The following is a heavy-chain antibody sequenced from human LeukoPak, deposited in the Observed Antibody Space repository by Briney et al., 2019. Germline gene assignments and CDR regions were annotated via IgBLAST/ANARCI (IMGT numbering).Heavy chain of an antibody. CDR1: GGSIINYY. Sequence: SETLSLTCTVSGGSIINYYWSWIRQSAGTGLEWVGRIYVTGSTIYNPSLQSRLSMSVDTSKNQFSLRLTSVTAADTAVYFCARLKYYDSTGYNPGYYMDVWGKGIAVTASS. D-gene: IGHD3-22*01. J-gene: IGHJ6*03. CDR3: ARLKYYDSTGYNPGYYMDV. CDR2: IYVTGST. V-gene: IGHV4-4*07.